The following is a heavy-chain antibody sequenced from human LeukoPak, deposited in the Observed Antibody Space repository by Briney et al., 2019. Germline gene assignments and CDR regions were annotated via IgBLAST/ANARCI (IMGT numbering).Heavy chain of an antibody. Sequence: SETLSLTCTVSGGSISSSSYYWGWIRQPPGKGLEWIGSIYYSGSTNYNPSLKSRVTISVDTSKNQFSLKLSSVTAADTAVYYCASQSPNWNYGNYYYGMDVWGQGTTVTVSS. D-gene: IGHD1-7*01. CDR3: ASQSPNWNYGNYYYGMDV. CDR2: IYYSGST. J-gene: IGHJ6*02. CDR1: GGSISSSSYY. V-gene: IGHV4-39*07.